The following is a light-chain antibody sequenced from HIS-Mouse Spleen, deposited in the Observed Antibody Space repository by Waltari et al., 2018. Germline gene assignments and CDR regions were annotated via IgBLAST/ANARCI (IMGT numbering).Light chain of an antibody. CDR3: CSYAGSYTFV. CDR2: DVS. CDR1: RCYVCVSHY. J-gene: IGLJ1*01. Sequence: QSALTQPRSVSGSPGQSLTISCPGTRCYVCVSHYVSWYQQHPGKAPKLMIYDVSKRPSGVPDRFSGSKSGNTASLTISGLQAEDEADYYCCSYAGSYTFVFGTGTKVTVL. V-gene: IGLV2-11*01.